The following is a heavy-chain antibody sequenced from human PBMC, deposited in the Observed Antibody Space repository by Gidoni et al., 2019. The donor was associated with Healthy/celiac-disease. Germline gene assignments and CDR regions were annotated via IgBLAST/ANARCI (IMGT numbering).Heavy chain of an antibody. CDR2: ISSNGGST. J-gene: IGHJ6*02. D-gene: IGHD2-15*01. CDR1: GFTFSSYA. Sequence: EVQLVESGGGLVQPGGSLRVSCSASGFTFSSYAMHWVRQAPGKGLEYVSAISSNGGSTYYADSVKGRFTISRDNSKNTLYLQMSSLRAEDTAVYYCVKGRGYCSGGSCYSGNYGMDVWGQGTTVTVSS. CDR3: VKGRGYCSGGSCYSGNYGMDV. V-gene: IGHV3-64D*06.